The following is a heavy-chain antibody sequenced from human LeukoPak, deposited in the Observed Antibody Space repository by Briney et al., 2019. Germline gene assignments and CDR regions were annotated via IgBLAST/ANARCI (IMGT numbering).Heavy chain of an antibody. Sequence: VSSVKVSCKASGGTFSSYAISWVRQAPGQGLEWMGGIIPIFGTANYAQKFQGRVTITADESTSTAYMELSRLRSDDTAVYYCARASGSYYNEVYNWFDPWGQGTLVTVSS. CDR3: ARASGSYYNEVYNWFDP. D-gene: IGHD3-10*01. J-gene: IGHJ5*02. CDR2: IIPIFGTA. CDR1: GGTFSSYA. V-gene: IGHV1-69*13.